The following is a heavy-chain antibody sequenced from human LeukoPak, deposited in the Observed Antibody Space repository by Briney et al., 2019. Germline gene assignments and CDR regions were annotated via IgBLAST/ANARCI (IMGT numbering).Heavy chain of an antibody. CDR1: GFTLSSYE. J-gene: IGHJ6*04. CDR2: ISSTGNTV. V-gene: IGHV3-48*03. CDR3: TKETPQMDV. Sequence: GGSLRLSCAASGFTLSSYEMNWVRQAPGQGLEWVAYISSTGNTVHYAGSVKGRFTISRDNAKSSLYLQMNRLRAEDTAVYYCTKETPQMDVWGKGTTVTVSS. D-gene: IGHD2-15*01.